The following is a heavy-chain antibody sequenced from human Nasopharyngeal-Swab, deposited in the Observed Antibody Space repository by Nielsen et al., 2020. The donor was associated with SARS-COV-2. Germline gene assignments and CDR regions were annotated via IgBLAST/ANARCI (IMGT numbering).Heavy chain of an antibody. CDR3: AKDSALLWSGELSH. Sequence: GESLKISCAASGFTFSSYGMHWVRQAPGKGLEWVAVISYDGSNKYYADSVKGRFTISRDNSKNTLYLQMNSLRAEDTAVYYCAKDSALLWSGELSHWGQGTLVTVSS. D-gene: IGHD3-10*01. V-gene: IGHV3-30*18. CDR1: GFTFSSYG. CDR2: ISYDGSNK. J-gene: IGHJ4*02.